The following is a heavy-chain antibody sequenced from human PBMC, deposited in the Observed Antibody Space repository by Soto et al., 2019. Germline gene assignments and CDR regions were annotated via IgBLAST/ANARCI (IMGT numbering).Heavy chain of an antibody. Sequence: QLQLQESGPGLVKPSETLSLTCTVSGGSISSSDFYWGWLRQTPGQGLELIGSMYYSGSTYYNPSLQSRITISVDTSKHQFTRKLSSVTAADSAVYHCGVVDSRGSGFDRWGAGARVTVSS. CDR3: GVVDSRGSGFDR. CDR1: GGSISSSDFY. D-gene: IGHD3-3*01. J-gene: IGHJ5*02. V-gene: IGHV4-39*01. CDR2: MYYSGST.